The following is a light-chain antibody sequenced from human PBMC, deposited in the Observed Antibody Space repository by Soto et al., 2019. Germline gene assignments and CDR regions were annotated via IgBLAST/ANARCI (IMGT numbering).Light chain of an antibody. CDR2: AAS. V-gene: IGKV1-27*01. CDR1: QDIRNA. J-gene: IGKJ1*01. CDR3: QRYNSAST. Sequence: GARVTIPCRASQDIRNALAWYQQKPGKVPELLIYAASTLQSGVPPRFSGSGSGTDFSLTIYSLQPEDVATYYCQRYNSASTFGPGTKVEIK.